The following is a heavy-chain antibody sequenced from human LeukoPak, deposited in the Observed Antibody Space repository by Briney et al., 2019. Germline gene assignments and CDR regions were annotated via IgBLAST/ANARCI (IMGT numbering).Heavy chain of an antibody. V-gene: IGHV4-4*02. CDR2: IYHSGST. J-gene: IGHJ4*02. D-gene: IGHD3-10*01. Sequence: SGTLSLTCAVSGDSISNSNWWSWVRQTPGKGLEWIGEIYHSGSTNYNPSLKSRVTISLDKPKNHFSLKLSSVTAADTAVYYCARGGFGISFDYWGQGILVTVSP. CDR3: ARGGFGISFDY. CDR1: GDSISNSNW.